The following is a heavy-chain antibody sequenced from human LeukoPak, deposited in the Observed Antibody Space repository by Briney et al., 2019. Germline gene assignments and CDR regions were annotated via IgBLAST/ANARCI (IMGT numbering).Heavy chain of an antibody. J-gene: IGHJ4*02. CDR3: AKGVTTHDY. Sequence: GGSLRLSCAASGFTFSNYAMSWVRQAPGKGLEWISGLSGSGGGTYYADSERGRITISSDTSKNTLYLLMNSMRAEDTAVYYGAKGVTTHDYWGQGTLVTVSS. CDR2: LSGSGGGT. V-gene: IGHV3-23*01. D-gene: IGHD4-17*01. CDR1: GFTFSNYA.